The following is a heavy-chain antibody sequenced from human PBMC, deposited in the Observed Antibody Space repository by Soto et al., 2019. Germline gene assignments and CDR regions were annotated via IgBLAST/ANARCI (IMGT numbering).Heavy chain of an antibody. CDR1: GDSIISYY. Sequence: SETLSLTCTVSGDSIISYYWSWIRQPPGKGLEWIGYIYYSGTTNYNPSLKSRVTMSVDTSKNQFSLKLNSVTAADTAVYYCARTMRVATVLHFDYRGPGTLVTVSS. V-gene: IGHV4-59*01. J-gene: IGHJ4*02. D-gene: IGHD5-12*01. CDR3: ARTMRVATVLHFDY. CDR2: IYYSGTT.